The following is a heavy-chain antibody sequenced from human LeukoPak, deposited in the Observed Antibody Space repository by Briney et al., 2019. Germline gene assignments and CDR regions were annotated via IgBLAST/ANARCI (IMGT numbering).Heavy chain of an antibody. D-gene: IGHD2-2*01. J-gene: IGHJ5*02. Sequence: PGGSLRLSCAASGFTFSSYAMSWVRQAPGKGLEWVSAISGSGGSTYYADSVKGRFTISRDNSKNTLYLQMNSLRAEDTAVYYCARALLGYCSSTSCYDGGMTSWFDPWGQGTLVTVSS. CDR1: GFTFSSYA. CDR2: ISGSGGST. V-gene: IGHV3-23*01. CDR3: ARALLGYCSSTSCYDGGMTSWFDP.